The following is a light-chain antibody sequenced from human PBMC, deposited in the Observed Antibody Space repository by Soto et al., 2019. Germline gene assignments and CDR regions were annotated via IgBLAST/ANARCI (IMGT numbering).Light chain of an antibody. CDR1: QSISSY. V-gene: IGKV1-39*01. CDR3: RQSYSTPLTWT. CDR2: AAS. Sequence: DIQMTQSPSSLSASVGDRVTITCRASQSISSYLNWYQQKPGKAPKLLIYAASSLQSGVPSRFSGSGSGTDFTLTISSLQPEDFATYFCRQSYSTPLTWTFGQGTKVEIK. J-gene: IGKJ1*01.